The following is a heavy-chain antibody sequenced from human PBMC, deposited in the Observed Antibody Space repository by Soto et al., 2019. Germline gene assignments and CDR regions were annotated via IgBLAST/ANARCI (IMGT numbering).Heavy chain of an antibody. D-gene: IGHD7-27*01. Sequence: QVQLVQSGAEVKKPGASVKVSCKASGYTFTSYDIHWMRQATGQGLEWLGWMNPNGGNTGYAQKFQGRVTMTRSTSMSTAYMELSSLTSEDAAVYYCARNRRETGDFDYWGQGTLVTVSS. CDR2: MNPNGGNT. CDR1: GYTFTSYD. V-gene: IGHV1-8*01. J-gene: IGHJ4*02. CDR3: ARNRRETGDFDY.